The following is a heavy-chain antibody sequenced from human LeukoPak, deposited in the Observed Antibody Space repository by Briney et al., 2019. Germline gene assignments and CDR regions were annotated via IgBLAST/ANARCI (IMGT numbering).Heavy chain of an antibody. CDR1: GFTFSSYA. J-gene: IGHJ3*02. CDR2: ISYDGSNK. V-gene: IGHV3-30-3*01. Sequence: GGSLRLSCAASGFTFSSYAMHWVRQAPGKGLEWVAVISYDGSNKYYADSVKGRFTISRDNSKNTLYLQMNSLRAEDTAVYYCARDLPEGGSYDAFDIWGQGTMVTVSS. D-gene: IGHD1-26*01. CDR3: ARDLPEGGSYDAFDI.